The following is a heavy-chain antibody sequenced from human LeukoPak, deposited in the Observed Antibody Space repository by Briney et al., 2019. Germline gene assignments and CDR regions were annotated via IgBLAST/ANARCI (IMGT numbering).Heavy chain of an antibody. V-gene: IGHV3-73*01. Sequence: GSLKLSCAASGFTFSGSAMHWVRQASGKGLEWVGRIRSKANSYATAYAASVKGRFTISRDDSKNTAYLQMNSLKTEDTAVYYCTSEAGTTFHRYFDYWGQGTLVTVSS. CDR3: TSEAGTTFHRYFDY. CDR2: IRSKANSYAT. J-gene: IGHJ4*02. CDR1: GFTFSGSA. D-gene: IGHD6-13*01.